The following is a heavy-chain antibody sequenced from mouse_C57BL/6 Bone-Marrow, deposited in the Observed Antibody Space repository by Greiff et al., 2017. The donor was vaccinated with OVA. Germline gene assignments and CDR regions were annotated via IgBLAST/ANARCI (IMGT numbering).Heavy chain of an antibody. CDR2: ISDGGSYT. CDR1: GFTFSSYA. J-gene: IGHJ3*01. Sequence: EVMLVESGGGLVKPGGSLKLSCAASGFTFSSYAMSWVRQTPEQRLEWVATISDGGSYTYYPDNVKGRFTISRDKAKNTLYLQLSHLTSEDTAMYYCARWLLTWCAYWGQGTLVTVSA. CDR3: ARWLLTWCAY. V-gene: IGHV5-4*03. D-gene: IGHD2-3*01.